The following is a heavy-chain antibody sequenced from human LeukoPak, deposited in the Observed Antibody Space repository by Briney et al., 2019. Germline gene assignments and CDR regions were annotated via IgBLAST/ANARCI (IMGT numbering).Heavy chain of an antibody. Sequence: GRSLRLSCAASGFTFSSYGMHWVRQAPGKGLGWVAVISYDGSNKYCADSVKGRFTISRDNSKNTLYLQMNSLRAEDTAVYYCAKDQITMGGSASDIWGQGTMVTVSS. J-gene: IGHJ3*02. V-gene: IGHV3-30*18. D-gene: IGHD3-10*01. CDR2: ISYDGSNK. CDR3: AKDQITMGGSASDI. CDR1: GFTFSSYG.